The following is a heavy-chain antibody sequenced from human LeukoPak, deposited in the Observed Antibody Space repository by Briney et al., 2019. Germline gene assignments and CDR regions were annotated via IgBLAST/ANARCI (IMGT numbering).Heavy chain of an antibody. CDR3: ARDRTLGEFDF. CDR2: ITSSRSTI. D-gene: IGHD3-16*01. CDR1: GFTFSGYS. J-gene: IGHJ4*02. V-gene: IGHV3-48*01. Sequence: GGSLRLSCAASGFTFSGYSMNWVRQAPGRGLEWVSYITSSRSTIYYADSVKGRFTNSRDNAKNSLYLQMNSLRAEDTAVYYCARDRTLGEFDFWGQGTLVTVSS.